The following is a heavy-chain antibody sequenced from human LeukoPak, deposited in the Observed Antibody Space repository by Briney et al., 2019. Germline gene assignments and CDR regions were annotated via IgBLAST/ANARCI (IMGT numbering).Heavy chain of an antibody. V-gene: IGHV3-74*01. Sequence: PGGSLRLSCEAPGFTFSNYWMHWVRQAPGKGLMWVSQISTDGSQTFYADSVKGRFTISRDNAKNTLFLQMDSLRPEDTAVYYCVRSRRSADFWGQGTLVTVSS. CDR2: ISTDGSQT. CDR1: GFTFSNYW. CDR3: VRSRRSADF. J-gene: IGHJ4*02.